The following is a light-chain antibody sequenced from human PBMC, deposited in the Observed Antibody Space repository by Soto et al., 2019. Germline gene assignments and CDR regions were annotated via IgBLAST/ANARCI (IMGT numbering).Light chain of an antibody. CDR2: DAS. CDR3: QQTYINPFT. CDR1: QSVSSY. Sequence: EIVLTQSPATLSLSPGERATLSCRASQSVSSYLAWYQQKPGQAPRLLIYDASNRATGIPARFSGSGSLTDFTLTIRSLQPEDFAIYYCQQTYINPFTFGPGTKVEI. J-gene: IGKJ3*01. V-gene: IGKV3-11*01.